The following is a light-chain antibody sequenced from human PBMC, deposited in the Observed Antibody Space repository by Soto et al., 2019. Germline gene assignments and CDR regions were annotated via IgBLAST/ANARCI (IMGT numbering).Light chain of an antibody. V-gene: IGKV1-9*01. Sequence: IQLTQSPSSLSASVGDRVTITCRASQGISSYLAWYQQKPGKAPKLLIYAASTLQSGVPSRFSGSGSGTDFTLTISSLQPEDFATYYCQQLNSPPRKLTCGGGTKGEIK. J-gene: IGKJ4*01. CDR1: QGISSY. CDR2: AAS. CDR3: QQLNSPPRKLT.